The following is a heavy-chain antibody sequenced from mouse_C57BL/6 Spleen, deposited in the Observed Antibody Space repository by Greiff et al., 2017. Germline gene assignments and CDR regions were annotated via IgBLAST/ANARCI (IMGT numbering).Heavy chain of an antibody. CDR1: GFTFSSYA. CDR3: AREDYFDY. Sequence: EVKLVESGGGLVKPGGSLKLSCAASGFTFSSYAMSWVRQTPEKRLEWVATISDGGSYTYYPDNVKGRFPISRDNAKNNLYLQMSHLKSEDTAMYYCAREDYFDYWGQGTTLTVSS. J-gene: IGHJ2*01. V-gene: IGHV5-4*01. CDR2: ISDGGSYT.